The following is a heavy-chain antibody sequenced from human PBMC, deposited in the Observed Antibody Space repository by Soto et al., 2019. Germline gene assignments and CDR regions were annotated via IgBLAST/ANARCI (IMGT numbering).Heavy chain of an antibody. D-gene: IGHD4-17*01. V-gene: IGHV3-23*01. J-gene: IGHJ4*02. CDR3: AQGLRRAYGPFDY. Sequence: EVQLLESGGGLVQPGGSLRLSCAASGFTFSSYAMSWVRQAPGKGLEWVSGTSSSGSSTYYAASVKGRFTISRDNSKNTLYLQMNSLSAEDTAVYYCAQGLRRAYGPFDYWGQGTLVTVSS. CDR1: GFTFSSYA. CDR2: TSSSGSST.